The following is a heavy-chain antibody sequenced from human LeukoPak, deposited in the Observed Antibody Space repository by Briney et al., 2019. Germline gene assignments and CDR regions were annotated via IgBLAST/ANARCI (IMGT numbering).Heavy chain of an antibody. Sequence: SETLSLTCTVSGGSISSSSYYWGCIRPPPGKGLEWVGSITYSGTTYHNPSLSSRVTISVDTSNNQFSLKLSSVTAADTAVYYCAPAYVWGSFRTFNYWGQGTLVTVSS. CDR1: GGSISSSSYY. CDR2: ITYSGTT. V-gene: IGHV4-39*01. D-gene: IGHD3-16*02. J-gene: IGHJ4*02. CDR3: APAYVWGSFRTFNY.